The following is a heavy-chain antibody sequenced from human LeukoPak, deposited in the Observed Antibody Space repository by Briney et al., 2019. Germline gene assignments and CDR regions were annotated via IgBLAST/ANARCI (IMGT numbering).Heavy chain of an antibody. CDR2: IYTSGST. J-gene: IGHJ4*02. CDR1: GRSISSYY. CDR3: ARNQRLVRSSVAYYFDY. D-gene: IGHD6-19*01. V-gene: IGHV4-4*07. Sequence: SETLSLTCTVSGRSISSYYWSWIRQPAGKGLEWIGRIYTSGSTNYNPSLKSRVTMSVNTSKNQFSLKLSSGTAADTAVYYCARNQRLVRSSVAYYFDYWGQGTLVTVSS.